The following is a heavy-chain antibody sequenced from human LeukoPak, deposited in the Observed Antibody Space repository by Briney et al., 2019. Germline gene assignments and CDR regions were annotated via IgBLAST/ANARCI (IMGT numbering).Heavy chain of an antibody. CDR1: GFTFSGFW. CDR2: INQDGSGK. Sequence: GSLRLSCAASGFTFSGFWMSWVRQAPGKGLEWVANINQDGSGKYYVDSVKGRFTVSRDNAKNSLYLQMNSLGAEDTAVYYCARDGRTWATGSHWGQGTLVTVSS. J-gene: IGHJ4*02. D-gene: IGHD1-14*01. CDR3: ARDGRTWATGSH. V-gene: IGHV3-7*01.